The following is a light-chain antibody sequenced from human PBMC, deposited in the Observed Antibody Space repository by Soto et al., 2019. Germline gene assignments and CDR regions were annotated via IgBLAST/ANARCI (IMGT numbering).Light chain of an antibody. J-gene: IGLJ1*01. CDR3: CSYAGSSTLGGV. Sequence: QSVLTQPASVSGSPGQSITISCTGTSSDVGSYNLVSWYQQHPGKAPKLMIYEVSKRPSGVSNRFSGSKSGNTASLTISGLQAEDEADYYCCSYAGSSTLGGVFGTGTKLTVL. V-gene: IGLV2-23*02. CDR1: SSDVGSYNL. CDR2: EVS.